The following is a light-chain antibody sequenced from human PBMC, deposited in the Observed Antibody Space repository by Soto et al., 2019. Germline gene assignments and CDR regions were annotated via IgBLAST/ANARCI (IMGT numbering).Light chain of an antibody. Sequence: ELVLTQYQGTPALPAVDTSTLSCTASPSVSSSYIAWYQQKPGQAPRLLIYCASSRATGIPDRFSGSGSGTDFSLTISRLEPEDFAVYYCQQYGSSPLTFGPGTKVDIK. V-gene: IGKV3-20*01. J-gene: IGKJ3*01. CDR2: CAS. CDR1: PSVSSSY. CDR3: QQYGSSPLT.